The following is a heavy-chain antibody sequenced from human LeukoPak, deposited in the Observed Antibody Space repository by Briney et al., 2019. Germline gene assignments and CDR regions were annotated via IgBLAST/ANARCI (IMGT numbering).Heavy chain of an antibody. J-gene: IGHJ2*01. CDR3: AKDQLILSPSHEVPKGSGYWYFDL. V-gene: IGHV3-23*01. Sequence: TGGSLRLSCAASGFTFFNYAMSWVRQSPGKGLEWVSIISGSGGNTNYADSVKGRFTISRDNSNNTLYLQMNSLRAEDTAVYYCAKDQLILSPSHEVPKGSGYWYFDLWGRGTLVTVSS. D-gene: IGHD2-15*01. CDR1: GFTFFNYA. CDR2: ISGSGGNT.